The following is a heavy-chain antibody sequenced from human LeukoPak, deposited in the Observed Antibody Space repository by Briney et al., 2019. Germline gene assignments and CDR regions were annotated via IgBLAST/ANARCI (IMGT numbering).Heavy chain of an antibody. J-gene: IGHJ4*02. Sequence: GESLKLSCKGFGYRFTSYWIGWVRQMPGKGLEWMGIIYPADSDTRYSPSFQGQVSISVDKSISTAYLQWSSLKASDTAMYYCARLSVVVPAAMTPYYFDYWGQGTLVTVSS. CDR1: GYRFTSYW. CDR2: IYPADSDT. D-gene: IGHD2-2*01. V-gene: IGHV5-51*01. CDR3: ARLSVVVPAAMTPYYFDY.